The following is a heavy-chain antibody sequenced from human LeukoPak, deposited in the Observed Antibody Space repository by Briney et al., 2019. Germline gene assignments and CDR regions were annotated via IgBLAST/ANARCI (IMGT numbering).Heavy chain of an antibody. V-gene: IGHV1-69*05. D-gene: IGHD3-3*01. CDR3: AREGPEGFWSGYYTDGEYFQH. CDR1: GGTFSSYA. CDR2: IIPIFGTA. Sequence: AASVKVSCKASGGTFSSYAISWVRQAPGQGLEWMGGIIPIFGTANYAQKFQGRVTMTRDTSTSTVYMELSSLRSEDTAVYYCAREGPEGFWSGYYTDGEYFQHWGQGTLVTVSS. J-gene: IGHJ1*01.